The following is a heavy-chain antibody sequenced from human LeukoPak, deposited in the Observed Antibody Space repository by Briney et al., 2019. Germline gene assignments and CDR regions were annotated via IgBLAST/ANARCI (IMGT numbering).Heavy chain of an antibody. V-gene: IGHV3-30*02. CDR1: GFTFSSYG. CDR3: AKAYSYGYDY. D-gene: IGHD5-18*01. Sequence: GGSLRLSCVASGFTFSSYGMHWVRQAPGKGLEWVAFIWYDGSNKYYADSVKGRFTISRDNCKNTLSLQMSSLRPDETAVYYCAKAYSYGYDYWGQGTMVTVSS. J-gene: IGHJ4*02. CDR2: IWYDGSNK.